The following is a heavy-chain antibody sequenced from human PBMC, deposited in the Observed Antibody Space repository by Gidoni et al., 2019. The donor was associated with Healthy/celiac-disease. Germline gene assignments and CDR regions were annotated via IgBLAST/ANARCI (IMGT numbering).Heavy chain of an antibody. CDR3: ARIRYSSSWYYFDY. J-gene: IGHJ4*02. V-gene: IGHV2-26*01. D-gene: IGHD6-13*01. Sequence: QVTLKEPGPVLVKPTEPLTLTCTVSGFSLSNARMSVSWIRQPPGKALEWLAHIFSNDEKSYSTSLKSRLTISKDTSKSQVVLTMTNMDPVDTATYYCARIRYSSSWYYFDYWGQGTLVTVSS. CDR2: IFSNDEK. CDR1: GFSLSNARMS.